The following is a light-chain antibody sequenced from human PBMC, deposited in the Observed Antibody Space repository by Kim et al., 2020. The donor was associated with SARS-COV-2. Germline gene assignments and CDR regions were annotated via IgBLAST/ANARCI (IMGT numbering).Light chain of an antibody. Sequence: ASVGDRVTIPCRASQGISNYLAWYQQKPGKVPKVLIYAAYALQPGVASRFSGSGSGTDFTLTISSLQPEDAATYYCQKYNSAPWTFGQGTKVDIK. CDR2: AAY. CDR1: QGISNY. J-gene: IGKJ1*01. V-gene: IGKV1-27*01. CDR3: QKYNSAPWT.